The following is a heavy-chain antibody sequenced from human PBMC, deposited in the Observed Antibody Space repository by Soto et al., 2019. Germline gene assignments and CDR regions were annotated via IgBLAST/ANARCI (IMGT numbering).Heavy chain of an antibody. CDR3: ARGSNTAFDP. CDR2: INAEGNT. D-gene: IGHD2-21*02. Sequence: EAQLVESGGGLVQPGGSLRLSCAASGFNFSPYWMHWVRQTPGNGLVWVSRINAEGNTIYADSVKGRFTISRDNAKNMLYLQMTSLRAEDTAVYFCARGSNTAFDPWGQGTLVTVSS. V-gene: IGHV3-74*01. CDR1: GFNFSPYW. J-gene: IGHJ5*02.